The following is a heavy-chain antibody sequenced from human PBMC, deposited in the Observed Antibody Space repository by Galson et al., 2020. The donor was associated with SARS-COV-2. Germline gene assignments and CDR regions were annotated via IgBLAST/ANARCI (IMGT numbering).Heavy chain of an antibody. V-gene: IGHV6-1*01. D-gene: IGHD1-1*01. J-gene: IGHJ4*02. CDR2: TYYRSQWHK. CDR3: ARYVDATATVDY. Sequence: ASETLSLTCAISGDSVSSNTAAWNWIRQSPSRGLEWLGRTYYRSQWHKNYANSVMGRITINSDTSKNQVSLQLNSVTPEDTALYYCARYVDATATVDYWGQGTLVTVSS. CDR1: GDSVSSNTAA.